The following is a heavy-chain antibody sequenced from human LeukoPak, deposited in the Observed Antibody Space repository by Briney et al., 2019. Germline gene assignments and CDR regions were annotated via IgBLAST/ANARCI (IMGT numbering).Heavy chain of an antibody. CDR3: AREGYYDSSGYKTAFDI. J-gene: IGHJ3*02. CDR2: INHSGST. D-gene: IGHD3-22*01. V-gene: IGHV4-34*01. Sequence: SETLSLTCAVYGGSFSGYYWSWIRQPPGKGLEWIGEINHSGSTNYNPSLKSRVAISVDTSKNQLSLKLSAVTAADTAVYYCAREGYYDSSGYKTAFDIWGQGTMVTVSS. CDR1: GGSFSGYY.